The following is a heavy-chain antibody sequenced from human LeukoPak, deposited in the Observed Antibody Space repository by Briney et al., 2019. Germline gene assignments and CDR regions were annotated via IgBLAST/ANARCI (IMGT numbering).Heavy chain of an antibody. V-gene: IGHV3-21*04. Sequence: GGSLRLSCAASGFTFSSYSMNWVRQAPGKGLEWVSSISSSSSYIYYADSVKGRFTISRDNAKNSLYLQMNSLRAEDTAVYYCAKATVSKYYDFWSGPHYFDYWGQGTLVTVSS. J-gene: IGHJ4*02. CDR3: AKATVSKYYDFWSGPHYFDY. D-gene: IGHD3-3*01. CDR2: ISSSSSYI. CDR1: GFTFSSYS.